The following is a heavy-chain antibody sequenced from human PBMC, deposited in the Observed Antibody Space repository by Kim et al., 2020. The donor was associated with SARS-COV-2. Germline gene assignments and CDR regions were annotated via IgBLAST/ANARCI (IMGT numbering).Heavy chain of an antibody. V-gene: IGHV3-30*07. J-gene: IGHJ4*02. CDR3: AILAGYSSSWSDIFDY. D-gene: IGHD6-13*01. Sequence: SVKGLFPISRDNSKNALYLQMNSLRAEDTAVYYCAILAGYSSSWSDIFDYWGQGTLVTVSS.